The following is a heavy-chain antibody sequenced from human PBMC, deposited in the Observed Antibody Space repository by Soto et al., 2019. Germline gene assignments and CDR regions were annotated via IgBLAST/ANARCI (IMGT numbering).Heavy chain of an antibody. J-gene: IGHJ6*02. CDR1: GYSFTSYW. CDR3: ARLRDDSSGYYYLPGAYYYYGMDV. V-gene: IGHV5-51*01. D-gene: IGHD3-22*01. CDR2: IYPGDSDT. Sequence: LKISCKGSGYSFTSYWIGWVRQMPGKGLEWMGIIYPGDSDTRYSPSFQGQVTISADKSISTAYLQWSSLKASDTAMYYCARLRDDSSGYYYLPGAYYYYGMDVWGQGTTVTVSS.